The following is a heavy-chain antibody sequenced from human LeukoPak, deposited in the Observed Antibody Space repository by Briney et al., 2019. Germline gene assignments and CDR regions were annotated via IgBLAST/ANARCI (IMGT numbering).Heavy chain of an antibody. CDR3: ARYYDSSGYSSEYFQH. CDR1: GYTFTGYY. CDR2: INPNSGGT. Sequence: ASVKVSCKASGYTFTGYYIHWVRQAPGQGLEWMGRINPNSGGTNYAQKFQGRVTMTRDTSISTAYMELSRLRSDDTAVYYCARYYDSSGYSSEYFQHRGQGTLVTVSS. D-gene: IGHD3-22*01. J-gene: IGHJ1*01. V-gene: IGHV1-2*06.